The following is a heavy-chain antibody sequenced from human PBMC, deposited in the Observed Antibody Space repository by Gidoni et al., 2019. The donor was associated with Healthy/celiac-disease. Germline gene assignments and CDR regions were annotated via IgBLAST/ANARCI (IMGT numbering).Heavy chain of an antibody. CDR3: AKDIGYSVITMVQGVISGAFDI. D-gene: IGHD3-10*01. CDR2: ISWNSGSI. J-gene: IGHJ3*02. CDR1: GFTFDDYA. Sequence: EVQLVESGGGLVQPGRSLRLSCAASGFTFDDYAMHWVRQAPGKGLEWVSGISWNSGSIGDADSVKGRFTISRDNAKNSLYLQMNSLRAEDTALYYCAKDIGYSVITMVQGVISGAFDIWGQGTMVTVSS. V-gene: IGHV3-9*01.